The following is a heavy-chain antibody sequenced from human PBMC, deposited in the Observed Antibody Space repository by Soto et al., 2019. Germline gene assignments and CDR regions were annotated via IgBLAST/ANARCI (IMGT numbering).Heavy chain of an antibody. CDR1: GFTFNDYG. V-gene: IGHV3-30*18. CDR2: ISYDGSKI. J-gene: IGHJ2*01. CDR3: AKGGIYYDSTGFSDWYFDL. Sequence: QVQLVESGGGVVQPGRSLRLSCVASGFTFNDYGMHWVRQPPGKGPEWVAVISYDGSKIYYADSVKGRFTISRDNSKNTLYLQMDSLRAEDTAMFYCAKGGIYYDSTGFSDWYFDLWGRGTRVTVSS. D-gene: IGHD3-22*01.